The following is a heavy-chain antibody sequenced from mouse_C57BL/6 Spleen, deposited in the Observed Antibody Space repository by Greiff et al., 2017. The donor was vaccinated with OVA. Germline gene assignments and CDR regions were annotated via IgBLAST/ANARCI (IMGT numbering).Heavy chain of an antibody. Sequence: VQLKESGGGLVQPGGSMKLSCVASGFTFSNYWMNWVRQSPEKGLEWVAQIRLKSDNYATHYAESVKGRFTISRDDSKSSVYLQMNNLRAEDTGIYYCTGGGLTGTLAWFAYWGQGTLVTVSA. CDR3: TGGGLTGTLAWFAY. CDR2: IRLKSDNYAT. D-gene: IGHD4-1*01. J-gene: IGHJ3*01. V-gene: IGHV6-3*01. CDR1: GFTFSNYW.